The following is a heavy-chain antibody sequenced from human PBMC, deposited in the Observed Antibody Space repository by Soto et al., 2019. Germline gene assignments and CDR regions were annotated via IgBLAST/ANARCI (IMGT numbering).Heavy chain of an antibody. D-gene: IGHD3-22*01. CDR1: GYTFIRYA. CDR2: INPSGGST. J-gene: IGHJ4*02. V-gene: IGHV1-46*03. Sequence: ASVKVSCKASGYTFIRYAMNWVRQAPGQRLEWMGIINPSGGSTSYAQKFQGRVTMTRDTSTSTVYMELNSLKTEDTAVYYCTSHPRDMIVVVPPPFDYWGQGTLVTVSS. CDR3: TSHPRDMIVVVPPPFDY.